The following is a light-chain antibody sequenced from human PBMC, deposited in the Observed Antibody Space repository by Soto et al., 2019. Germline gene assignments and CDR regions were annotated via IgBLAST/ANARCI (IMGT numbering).Light chain of an antibody. Sequence: EIVLTQSPGTLSLSPGERATLSCRASQSVSSSYLAWYQQKPGQAPRLLIYGASTKATGTPDRFSGSGSGTDFTLTISRLEPEDFAVYYCQQYDNSRTFGQGTKVEIK. CDR1: QSVSSSY. CDR2: GAS. J-gene: IGKJ1*01. CDR3: QQYDNSRT. V-gene: IGKV3-20*01.